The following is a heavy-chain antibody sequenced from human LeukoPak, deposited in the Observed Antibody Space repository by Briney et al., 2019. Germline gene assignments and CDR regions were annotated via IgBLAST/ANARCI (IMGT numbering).Heavy chain of an antibody. CDR1: GYSISSGYY. D-gene: IGHD5-18*01. CDR2: IYHSGST. J-gene: IGHJ4*02. CDR3: ARIQLWQDY. V-gene: IGHV4-38-2*01. Sequence: SETLSLTCAVSGYSISSGYYWGWIRQPPGNGLDWIGSIYHSGSTYYHPSLKSRVTISVDPSKNHFSLKLSSVTAADTAVYYCARIQLWQDYWGQGTLVTVSS.